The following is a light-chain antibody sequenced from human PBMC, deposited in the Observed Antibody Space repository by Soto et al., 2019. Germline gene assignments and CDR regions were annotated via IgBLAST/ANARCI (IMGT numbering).Light chain of an antibody. J-gene: IGKJ1*01. V-gene: IGKV3-15*01. Sequence: EIVMTHSPATLSVSPRARATLSCRASQSVNSNLAWYQQKPGQAPRFLIYGASTRATGIPARFSGSGSGTEFTLIISSLQSEDFAIYHCQQYNNWPWTFGQGTKVDIK. CDR3: QQYNNWPWT. CDR2: GAS. CDR1: QSVNSN.